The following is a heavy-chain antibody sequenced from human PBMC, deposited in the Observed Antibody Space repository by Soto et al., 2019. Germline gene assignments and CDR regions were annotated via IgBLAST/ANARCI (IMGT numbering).Heavy chain of an antibody. J-gene: IGHJ5*02. CDR2: TYYRSKWYN. D-gene: IGHD1-7*01. CDR1: GDSVSSNSAA. CDR3: ARVNWNYEAGYNWFDP. V-gene: IGHV6-1*01. Sequence: SQTLSLTCAISGDSVSSNSAAWNWIRQSPSRGLEWLGRTYYRSKWYNDYAVSVKSRITINPDTSKNQFSLQLNSVTPEDTAVYYCARVNWNYEAGYNWFDPWGQGTLVTVSS.